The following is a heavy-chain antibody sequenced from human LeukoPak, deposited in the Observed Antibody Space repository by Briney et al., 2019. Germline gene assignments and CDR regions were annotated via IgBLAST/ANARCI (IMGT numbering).Heavy chain of an antibody. D-gene: IGHD3-22*01. CDR2: ISGSGGST. CDR3: AKRSRDSSGFFDY. CDR1: GFTFSSYA. V-gene: IGHV3-23*01. J-gene: IGHJ4*02. Sequence: PGGSLRLSCAASGFTFSSYAMSWVRQAPGNGLEWVSAISGSGGSTYYADSVKGRFTISRDNSKNTLYLQMNSLRAEDTAVYYCAKRSRDSSGFFDYWGQGSLVTVSS.